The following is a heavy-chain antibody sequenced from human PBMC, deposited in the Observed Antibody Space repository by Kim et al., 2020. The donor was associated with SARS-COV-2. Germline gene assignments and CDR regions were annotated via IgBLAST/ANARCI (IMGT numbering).Heavy chain of an antibody. CDR1: GYTFTSYG. CDR3: ARSLTLTSFGVAPHYYYGMDV. V-gene: IGHV1-18*01. J-gene: IGHJ6*02. D-gene: IGHD3-3*01. CDR2: ISAYNGNT. Sequence: ASVKVSCKASGYTFTSYGISWVRQAPGQGLEWMGWISAYNGNTNYAQKLQGRVTMTTDTSTSTAYMELRSLRSDDTAVYYCARSLTLTSFGVAPHYYYGMDVWGQGTTVTVSS.